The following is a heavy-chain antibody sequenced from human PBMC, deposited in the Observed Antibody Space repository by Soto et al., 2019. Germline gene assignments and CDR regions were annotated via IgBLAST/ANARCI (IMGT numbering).Heavy chain of an antibody. CDR3: ARSYSSAWFGAEFDY. CDR1: GYSFTNFW. CDR2: IFPGDSET. J-gene: IGHJ4*02. Sequence: GEPQRISCKVSGYSFTNFWIGWVRKMPGQGLEWMGIIFPGDSETRYSPSFEGQVTISVDKSIATAYLQWSSLKASDSAMYYCARSYSSAWFGAEFDYWGQGTLVTVSS. V-gene: IGHV5-51*01. D-gene: IGHD6-19*01.